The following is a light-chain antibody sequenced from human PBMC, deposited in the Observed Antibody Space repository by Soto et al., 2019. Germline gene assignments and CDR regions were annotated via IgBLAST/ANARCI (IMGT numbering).Light chain of an antibody. J-gene: IGLJ3*02. V-gene: IGLV2-8*01. CDR3: SSYAGSNNPWV. CDR2: EVT. CDR1: SSDVGAYNY. Sequence: QSALTQPPSASGSPGQSVTISCTGTSSDVGAYNYVCWYQQHPGKAPKLIISEVTKRPSGVPDRFSGSKSGNTVSLTVTGLQAEDEADYYCSSYAGSNNPWVFGGGTKLTVL.